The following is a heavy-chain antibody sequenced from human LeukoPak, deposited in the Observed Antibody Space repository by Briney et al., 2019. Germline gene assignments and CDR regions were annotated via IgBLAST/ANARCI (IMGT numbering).Heavy chain of an antibody. V-gene: IGHV3-23*01. J-gene: IGHJ4*02. CDR2: ISGSGGST. D-gene: IGHD3-10*01. Sequence: PGGSLRLSCAASGFTFSSYAMSWVRQAPGKGLERGSAISGSGGSTYYADSVKGRFTISRDNSKNTLYLQMNSLRAEDTAVYYCAKEARPMVRGANIDYWGQGTLVTVSS. CDR1: GFTFSSYA. CDR3: AKEARPMVRGANIDY.